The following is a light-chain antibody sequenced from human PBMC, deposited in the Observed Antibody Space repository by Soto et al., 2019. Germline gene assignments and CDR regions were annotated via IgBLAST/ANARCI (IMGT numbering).Light chain of an antibody. Sequence: QSALTQPPSVPGSPGQSVTISWTGTSSDVGSYNRVSWYQQPPGTPPILMVYEVTNRPSGVPDRFSGSKSGNTASRTISGLQAEDEADYYCRLYTRTSLVVFGGGTKVTVL. CDR2: EVT. V-gene: IGLV2-18*01. CDR3: RLYTRTSLVV. J-gene: IGLJ2*01. CDR1: SSDVGSYNR.